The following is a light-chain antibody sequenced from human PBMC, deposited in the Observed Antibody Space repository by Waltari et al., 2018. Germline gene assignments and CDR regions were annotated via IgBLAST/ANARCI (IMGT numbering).Light chain of an antibody. CDR2: EVS. J-gene: IGLJ2*01. CDR1: SSDVGGFNY. Sequence: QSALTQPASVSGSPGQSITLSCTGTSSDVGGFNYVSWYQQHPGKAPKLIIYEVSNRPSGISPRFSGSKSGNTASLTISGLQAEDEADYYCISFTNTKTLVFGGGTKLTVL. V-gene: IGLV2-14*01. CDR3: ISFTNTKTLV.